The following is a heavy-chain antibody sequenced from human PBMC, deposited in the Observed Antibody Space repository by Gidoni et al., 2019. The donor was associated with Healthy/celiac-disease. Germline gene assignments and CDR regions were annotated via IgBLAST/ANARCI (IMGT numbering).Heavy chain of an antibody. CDR3: ARDQGYGLDY. D-gene: IGHD5-18*01. J-gene: IGHJ4*02. CDR2: ISYDGSNK. CDR1: GFTFSSYA. V-gene: IGHV3-30*04. Sequence: QVQLVESGGGVVQPGRSLRLSCASSGFTFSSYAMPWVRQAPGKGLEWVAVISYDGSNKDYADSVKGRFTISRDNSKNTLYLQMNSLRAEDTAVYYCARDQGYGLDYWGQGTLVTVSS.